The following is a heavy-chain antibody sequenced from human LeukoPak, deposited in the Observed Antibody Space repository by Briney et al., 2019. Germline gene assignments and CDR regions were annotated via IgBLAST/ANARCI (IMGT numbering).Heavy chain of an antibody. V-gene: IGHV4-39*01. J-gene: IGHJ3*02. D-gene: IGHD4-17*01. CDR2: IYYSGST. Sequence: XSIYYSGSTYYNPSLKSRVTISVDTSKNQFSLKLSSVTAADTAVYYCARPPGEVTTNDAFDIWGQGTMVTVSS. CDR3: ARPPGEVTTNDAFDI.